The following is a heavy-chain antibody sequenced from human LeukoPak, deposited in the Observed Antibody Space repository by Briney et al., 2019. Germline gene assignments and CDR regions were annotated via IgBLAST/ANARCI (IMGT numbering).Heavy chain of an antibody. CDR1: GDSISSYNYF. V-gene: IGHV4-39*01. D-gene: IGHD3-22*01. Sequence: SETLSLTCTVPGDSISSYNYFWGWIRQPPGKGLEWDGSIYYRGNTYYNPSLKSRVTLSADTSKNQFSLKVTSVTAADTAVYYCARASSGYYWDFDYWGQGALVTVSS. CDR3: ARASSGYYWDFDY. CDR2: IYYRGNT. J-gene: IGHJ4*02.